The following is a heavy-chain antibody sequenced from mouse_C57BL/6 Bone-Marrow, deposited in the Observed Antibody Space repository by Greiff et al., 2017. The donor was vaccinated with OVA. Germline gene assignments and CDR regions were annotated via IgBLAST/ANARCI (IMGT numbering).Heavy chain of an antibody. Sequence: DVQLVESGAELVRPGASVKLSCTASGFNIKDDYMHWVKQRPEQGLEWIGWIDPENGDTEYASKFQGKATITADTSSNTAYLQLSSLTSEDTAVYYCTTTVVATDYWGQGTTLTVSS. CDR3: TTTVVATDY. CDR2: IDPENGDT. D-gene: IGHD1-1*01. CDR1: GFNIKDDY. J-gene: IGHJ2*01. V-gene: IGHV14-4*01.